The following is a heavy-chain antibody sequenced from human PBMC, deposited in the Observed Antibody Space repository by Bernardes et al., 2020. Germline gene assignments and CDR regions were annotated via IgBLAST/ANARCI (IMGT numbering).Heavy chain of an antibody. CDR3: AHRDFTSVYFVSYFDY. CDR1: GFSFSTTGVG. V-gene: IGHV2-5*02. CDR2: IYWDDDK. D-gene: IGHD2-2*01. Sequence: SGPTLVKLTQTLTLTCTFSGFSFSTTGVGVGWIRQPPGRALEWLALIYWDDDKRYSPSLKKRLTITKDTSKNQVVLTLTNLDPVDTATYFCAHRDFTSVYFVSYFDYWGQGILVTVSS. J-gene: IGHJ4*02.